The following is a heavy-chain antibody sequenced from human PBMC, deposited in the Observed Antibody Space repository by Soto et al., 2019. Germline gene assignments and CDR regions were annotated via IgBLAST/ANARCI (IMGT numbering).Heavy chain of an antibody. CDR2: ICDIGGTT. J-gene: IGHJ4*02. D-gene: IGHD6-19*01. CDR3: AREYSSAWKTVDY. Sequence: EVQLLESGGGLVQPGRSLRLSCAASGFTFNSYAVSWVRQAPGKGLEWVSAICDIGGTTYYADSVKGRFTISRDNSKNTLYLQMNSLRAEDTAVYYCAREYSSAWKTVDYWGQGTLVTVSS. CDR1: GFTFNSYA. V-gene: IGHV3-23*01.